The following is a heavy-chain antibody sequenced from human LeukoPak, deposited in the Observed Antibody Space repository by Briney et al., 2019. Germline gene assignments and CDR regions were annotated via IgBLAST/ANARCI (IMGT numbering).Heavy chain of an antibody. V-gene: IGHV3-21*01. CDR3: ARVAVDSGYYHPDY. CDR1: GFTFSSYW. CDR2: ISSSSSYI. Sequence: GGSLRLSCAASGFTFSSYWMHWVRQAPGKGLEWVSSISSSSSYIYYADSVKGRFTISRDNAKNSLYLQMNSLRAEDTAVYYCARVAVDSGYYHPDYWGQGTLVTVSS. J-gene: IGHJ4*02. D-gene: IGHD3-22*01.